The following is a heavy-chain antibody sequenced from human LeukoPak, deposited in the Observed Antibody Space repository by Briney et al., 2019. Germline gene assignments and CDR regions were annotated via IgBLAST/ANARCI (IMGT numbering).Heavy chain of an antibody. CDR2: ISGSGDST. V-gene: IGHV3-23*01. D-gene: IGHD3-10*01. CDR3: ARESWFGELLYLDY. Sequence: PGGSLRLSCAASGFTFNNYAMSWVRQAPGKGLVWVSAISGSGDSTHYADSVKGRFTISRDNSKNTLYLQVNSLRAEDTAVFYCARESWFGELLYLDYWGQGTRVAVSS. CDR1: GFTFNNYA. J-gene: IGHJ4*02.